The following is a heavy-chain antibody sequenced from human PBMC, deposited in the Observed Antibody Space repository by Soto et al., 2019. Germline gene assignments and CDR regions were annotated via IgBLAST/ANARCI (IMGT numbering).Heavy chain of an antibody. V-gene: IGHV1-46*01. Sequence: ASVKVSCKASGYTFTSYYMHWVRQAPGQGLEWMGIINPSGGSTSYAQKFQGRVTMTRDTSTSTVYMELSSPRSEDTAVYYCARGGIQLWLANRYYFDYWGKGTLVTVSS. J-gene: IGHJ4*02. CDR2: INPSGGST. CDR1: GYTFTSYY. D-gene: IGHD5-18*01. CDR3: ARGGIQLWLANRYYFDY.